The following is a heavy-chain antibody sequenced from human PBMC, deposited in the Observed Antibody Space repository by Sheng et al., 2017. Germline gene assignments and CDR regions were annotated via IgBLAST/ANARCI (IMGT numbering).Heavy chain of an antibody. CDR1: GFTFSNSH. D-gene: IGHD1-26*01. CDR3: ARVWGYYYYYMDI. CDR2: ISDSGDTA. Sequence: EVQLVQAGGGLVQPGGSLRLSCSASGFTFSNSHMNWVRQAPGKGLEWVSYISDSGDTAYYTDSVKGRFTISRDNAKNSVSLQMNSLAAGDTAVYYCARVWGYYYYYMDIWA. J-gene: IGHJ6*03. V-gene: IGHV3-48*03.